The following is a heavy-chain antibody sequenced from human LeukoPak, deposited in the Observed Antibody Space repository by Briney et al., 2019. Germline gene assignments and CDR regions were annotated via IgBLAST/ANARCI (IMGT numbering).Heavy chain of an antibody. Sequence: ASVKVSCKASGYTFTGYYMHWVRQAPGQGLEWMGGIIPIFGTANYAQKFQGRVTITADESTSTAYMELSSLRSEDTAVYYCARRGGYYDSSGYYFDYWGQGTLVTVSS. V-gene: IGHV1-69*13. CDR3: ARRGGYYDSSGYYFDY. D-gene: IGHD3-22*01. CDR1: GYTFTGYY. CDR2: IIPIFGTA. J-gene: IGHJ4*02.